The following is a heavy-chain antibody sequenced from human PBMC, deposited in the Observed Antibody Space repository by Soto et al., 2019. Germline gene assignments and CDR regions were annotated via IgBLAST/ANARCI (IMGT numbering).Heavy chain of an antibody. V-gene: IGHV3-23*01. Sequence: GGSLRLSCAASGFTFSSYAMSWVRQAPGKGLEWVSAISGSGGSTYYGDSVKGRFTISSDNSKNTLYLQMNSLRAEDTAVYYCAIHLRNYYGSGSVHWGQGTLVTVSS. CDR3: AIHLRNYYGSGSVH. D-gene: IGHD3-10*01. CDR2: ISGSGGST. J-gene: IGHJ4*02. CDR1: GFTFSSYA.